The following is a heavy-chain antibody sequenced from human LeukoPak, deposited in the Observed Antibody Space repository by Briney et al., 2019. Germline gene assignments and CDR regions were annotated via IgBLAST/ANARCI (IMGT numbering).Heavy chain of an antibody. J-gene: IGHJ4*02. CDR2: IFYSGST. V-gene: IGHV4-59*08. CDR1: GVSISGYY. CDR3: ARSTIAAAAFFDY. Sequence: PSETLSLTCTVSGVSISGYYWSWIRQPPGRGLEWIGYIFYSGSTNYNPSLKSRVTISIDTSKNQFSLKLSSVTAADTAVYYCARSTIAAAAFFDYWGQGTLVTVSS. D-gene: IGHD6-13*01.